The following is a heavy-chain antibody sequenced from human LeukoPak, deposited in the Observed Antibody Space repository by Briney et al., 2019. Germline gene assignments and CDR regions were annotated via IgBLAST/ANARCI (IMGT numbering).Heavy chain of an antibody. V-gene: IGHV5-51*01. CDR1: GYSFTSYW. D-gene: IGHD1-26*01. CDR2: IYPGDSDT. J-gene: IGHJ3*02. Sequence: GESLKISCKGSGYSFTSYWIGWVRQMPGKGLEWMGIIYPGDSDTRYSPSFQGQVTISADKSISTAYLQWSSLKASDTAMYYCARHQIVGDSISAYDIWGQGTMVTVSS. CDR3: ARHQIVGDSISAYDI.